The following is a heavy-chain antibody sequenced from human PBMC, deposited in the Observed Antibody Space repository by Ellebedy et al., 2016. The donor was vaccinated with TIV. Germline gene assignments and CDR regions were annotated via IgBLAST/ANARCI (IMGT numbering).Heavy chain of an antibody. D-gene: IGHD3-22*01. CDR3: ARGIVDLLPLKHFDS. CDR1: GGSISSYY. CDR2: ISYSGDS. Sequence: SETLSLXCTVSGGSISSYYWSWIRQPPGKGLEYIGYISYSGDSTYNPSLESRVTMSLDTSKNQVSLKVRSVTAADTSVYYCARGIVDLLPLKHFDSWGQGTRVTVSS. V-gene: IGHV4-59*12. J-gene: IGHJ4*02.